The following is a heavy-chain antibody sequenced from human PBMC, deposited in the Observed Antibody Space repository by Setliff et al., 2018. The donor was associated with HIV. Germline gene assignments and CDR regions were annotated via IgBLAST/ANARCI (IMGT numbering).Heavy chain of an antibody. J-gene: IGHJ4*02. CDR3: ARDYYDSSGPPHFDY. Sequence: PGGSLRLSCAVSGFSLSSFGMHWVRQPPGEGLEWLAVISSHGKTTYYGDSVKGRFSISRDTSTNTVYLQMNGLRPEDTAVYYCARDYYDSSGPPHFDYWGQGTLVTVSS. V-gene: IGHV3-30*03. CDR1: GFSLSSFG. D-gene: IGHD3-22*01. CDR2: ISSHGKTT.